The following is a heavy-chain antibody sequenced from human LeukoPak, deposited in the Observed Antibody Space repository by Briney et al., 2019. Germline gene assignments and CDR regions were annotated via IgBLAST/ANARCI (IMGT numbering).Heavy chain of an antibody. CDR1: GGSFSGYY. V-gene: IGHV4-34*01. D-gene: IGHD2-15*01. J-gene: IGHJ6*03. CDR3: ARGLGSVAADYYYYYMDV. Sequence: PSETLSLTCAVYGGSFSGYYWSWIRQPPGKGLEWIGEINHSGSTNYNPSLKSRVTISVDASKNQFSLKLSSVTAADTAVYYCARGLGSVAADYYYYYMDVWGKGTTVTVSS. CDR2: INHSGST.